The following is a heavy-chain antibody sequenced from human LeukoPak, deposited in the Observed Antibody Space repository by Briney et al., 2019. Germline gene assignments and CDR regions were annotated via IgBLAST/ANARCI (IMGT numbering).Heavy chain of an antibody. CDR1: GYTFTTYD. V-gene: IGHV1-8*01. D-gene: IGHD3-10*02. Sequence: GASEKISSKASGYTFTTYDINWVRQATGQGLVWMGWMNPISGNTDDTQKCQGIDTMVRDTTISTAYMELSSLRSEDTAVYYCARKYNVRGWYFYYYMDVWGKGTTVTVSS. CDR3: ARKYNVRGWYFYYYMDV. J-gene: IGHJ6*03. CDR2: MNPISGNT.